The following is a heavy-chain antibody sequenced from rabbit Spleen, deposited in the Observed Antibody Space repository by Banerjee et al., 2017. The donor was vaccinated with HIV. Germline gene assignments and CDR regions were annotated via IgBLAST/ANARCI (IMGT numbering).Heavy chain of an antibody. J-gene: IGHJ6*01. D-gene: IGHD8-1*01. Sequence: QEQLVESGGGLVKPGASLTLSCKASGFSFSSSDYICWVRQAPGKGLEWISCIAGSSSGFTYSATWAKGRFTISKTSTTVTLQMTSLTVADTATYFCARDTGSSFSSYGMDLWGPGTLVTVS. CDR2: IAGSSSGFT. CDR1: GFSFSSSDY. CDR3: ARDTGSSFSSYGMDL. V-gene: IGHV1S45*01.